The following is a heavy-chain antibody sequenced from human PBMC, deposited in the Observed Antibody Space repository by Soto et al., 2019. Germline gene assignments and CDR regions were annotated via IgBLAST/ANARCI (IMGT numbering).Heavy chain of an antibody. CDR2: IHYSGST. CDR1: GGSISSYY. J-gene: IGHJ6*02. V-gene: IGHV4-59*01. Sequence: PSETLSLTCTVSGGSISSYYWSWIRQSPGKGLEWIGYIHYSGSTKSNPSLKSRVTISVDTSRNQVSLKLSSVTAADSAVYFCVYEREKSLHHYYYGIDVWGQGTKVTAP. D-gene: IGHD2-8*01. CDR3: VYEREKSLHHYYYGIDV.